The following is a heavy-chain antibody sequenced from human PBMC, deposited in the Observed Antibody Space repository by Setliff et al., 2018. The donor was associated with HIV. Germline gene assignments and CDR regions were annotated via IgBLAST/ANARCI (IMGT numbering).Heavy chain of an antibody. CDR1: GGSFSGSY. CDR3: VRQGAVTGHSFDA. D-gene: IGHD6-19*01. V-gene: IGHV4-34*01. J-gene: IGHJ4*02. CDR2: LNYDGVT. Sequence: PSETLSLTCAVYGGSFSGSYWSWIRQPPGKGLEWIGELNYDGVTSHNPSLRSRVTISVDTSRKQWSLRLNSVTAADTAVYYCVRQGAVTGHSFDAWGPGALVTVSS.